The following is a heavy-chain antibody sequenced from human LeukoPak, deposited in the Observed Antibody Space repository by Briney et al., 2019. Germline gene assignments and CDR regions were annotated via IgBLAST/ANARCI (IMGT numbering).Heavy chain of an antibody. CDR3: ARHSFYYDSNGYYYFFDP. CDR1: GGSISSTTYY. Sequence: SETLSLTCIVSGGSISSTTYYWGWIRQPPGKGLEWIGSIYHSGSTYSNPSLKSRLTMSADTSKNQFSLRLSSVTAADTAVYYCARHSFYYDSNGYYYFFDPWGQGTLVTVSS. CDR2: IYHSGST. V-gene: IGHV4-39*01. J-gene: IGHJ5*02. D-gene: IGHD3-22*01.